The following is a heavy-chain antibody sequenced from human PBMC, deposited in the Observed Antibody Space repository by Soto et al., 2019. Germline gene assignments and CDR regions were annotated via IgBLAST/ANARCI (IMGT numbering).Heavy chain of an antibody. Sequence: SVKVSCKASGGTFSSYAISWVRQAPGQGLEWMGGTIPIFGTANYAQKFQGRVTITADESTSTAYMELSSLRSEDTAVYYCARDLNGGSERMFYGMDVWGQGTTVTVSS. V-gene: IGHV1-69*13. CDR2: TIPIFGTA. D-gene: IGHD7-27*01. CDR1: GGTFSSYA. J-gene: IGHJ6*02. CDR3: ARDLNGGSERMFYGMDV.